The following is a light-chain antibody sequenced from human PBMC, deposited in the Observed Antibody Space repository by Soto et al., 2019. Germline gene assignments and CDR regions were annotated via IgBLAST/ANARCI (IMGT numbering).Light chain of an antibody. V-gene: IGKV3-15*01. J-gene: IGKJ3*01. Sequence: EIVMTQSPATLSVSPGERATLSCRASQSVSSDLARYQQKPGQAPSLLIYGASNRTTGIPARFSGSGSGTEFTLTFSSLQSEDFAVYYCQQYNNWPLEFTFGPGTKVDIK. CDR2: GAS. CDR3: QQYNNWPLEFT. CDR1: QSVSSD.